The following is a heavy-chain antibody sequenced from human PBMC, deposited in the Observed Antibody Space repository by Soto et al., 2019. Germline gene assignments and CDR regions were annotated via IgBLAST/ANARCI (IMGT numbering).Heavy chain of an antibody. V-gene: IGHV4-38-2*02. CDR3: ARQDRVVAEGRWFDP. CDR1: GYSISSGYH. Sequence: PAETLSPTGTVPGYSISSGYHWACIRRPPGKGLEWLGSVHYSLNTYYNPSLKSRLTISVDKSKNQFSLNLSSVTAADTAVYYCARQDRVVAEGRWFDPWGQGTLVTVS. D-gene: IGHD2-15*01. J-gene: IGHJ5*02. CDR2: VHYSLNT.